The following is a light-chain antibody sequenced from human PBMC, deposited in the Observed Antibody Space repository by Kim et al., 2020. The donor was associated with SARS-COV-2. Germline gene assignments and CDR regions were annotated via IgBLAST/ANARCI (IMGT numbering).Light chain of an antibody. J-gene: IGKJ5*01. CDR2: SAS. Sequence: DIQMTQSPSSLSAFVGDRIIITCRASQTIRRSLNWYQQKPGKAPKLLIYSASSLQSGVPSRFSGSGSGTDFTLTISSLQPDDFATYYCQQSYSALVTFGQGTRLEIK. CDR3: QQSYSALVT. V-gene: IGKV1-39*01. CDR1: QTIRRS.